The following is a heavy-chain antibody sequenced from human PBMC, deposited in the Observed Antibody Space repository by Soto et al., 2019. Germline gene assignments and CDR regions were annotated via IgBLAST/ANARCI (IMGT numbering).Heavy chain of an antibody. J-gene: IGHJ6*02. CDR3: ARTPRPSYGMDV. CDR1: GCSISSYY. CDR2: IYYSGST. Sequence: QVQLQESGPGLVKPSETLSLTCTVSGCSISSYYWCWIRQPPGKGLEWIGYIYYSGSTNYNPSLKSRVTISVDTSKNQFSLKLSSVTAADTAVYYCARTPRPSYGMDVWGQGTTVTVSS. V-gene: IGHV4-59*01.